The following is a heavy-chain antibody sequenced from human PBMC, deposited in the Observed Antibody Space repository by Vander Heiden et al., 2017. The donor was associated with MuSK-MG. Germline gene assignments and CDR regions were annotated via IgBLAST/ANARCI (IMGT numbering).Heavy chain of an antibody. CDR1: GFTFSSYD. Sequence: EVQLVESGGGLVQPGGSLRLSCAASGFTFSSYDMHWVRQATGKGLEWVSAIGTAGDTYYPGSVKGRFTISRENAKNSLYLQMNSLRAGDTAVYYCARGDGYNTVDYWGQGTLVTVSS. CDR2: IGTAGDT. V-gene: IGHV3-13*01. J-gene: IGHJ4*02. D-gene: IGHD5-12*01. CDR3: ARGDGYNTVDY.